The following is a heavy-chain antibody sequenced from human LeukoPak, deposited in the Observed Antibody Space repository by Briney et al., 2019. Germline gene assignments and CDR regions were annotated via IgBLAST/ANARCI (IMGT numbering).Heavy chain of an antibody. Sequence: SETLSLTCTVSGGSISSSSHYWGWIRQPPGKGLEWIGSIYYRGSTYYNPSLKSRVTISVDTSKKQFSLKLSSVTAADTAVYYCARGVDYYGVWGQGTLVTVSS. V-gene: IGHV4-39*07. D-gene: IGHD3-10*01. CDR1: GGSISSSSHY. CDR3: ARGVDYYGV. J-gene: IGHJ4*02. CDR2: IYYRGST.